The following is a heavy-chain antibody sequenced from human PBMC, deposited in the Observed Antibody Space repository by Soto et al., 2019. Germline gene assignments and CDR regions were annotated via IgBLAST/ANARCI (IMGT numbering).Heavy chain of an antibody. J-gene: IGHJ6*03. Sequence: NPSETLSLTCAVYGGSFSGYYWSWIRQPPGKGLEWIGEINHSGSTNYNPSLKSRVTISVDTSKNQFSLKLSSVTAADTAVYYCARGASRPYYYYMDVWGKGTTVTVSS. V-gene: IGHV4-34*01. CDR3: ARGASRPYYYYMDV. CDR2: INHSGST. CDR1: GGSFSGYY. D-gene: IGHD6-6*01.